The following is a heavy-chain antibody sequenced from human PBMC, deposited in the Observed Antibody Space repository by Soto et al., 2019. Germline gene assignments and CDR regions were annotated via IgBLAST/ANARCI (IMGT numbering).Heavy chain of an antibody. Sequence: QVQLVESGGGVVQPGRSLRLSCAASGFVFSNYGIQWVRQAPGKGLEWVAVISHDGTTQIYAASVKDRFTISRDYSKNTCYLQMDSLRTEVTAVYYCAKELSLRPSYWFFDLWGRGTLVTVSS. J-gene: IGHJ2*01. V-gene: IGHV3-30*18. D-gene: IGHD3-16*01. CDR3: AKELSLRPSYWFFDL. CDR1: GFVFSNYG. CDR2: ISHDGTTQ.